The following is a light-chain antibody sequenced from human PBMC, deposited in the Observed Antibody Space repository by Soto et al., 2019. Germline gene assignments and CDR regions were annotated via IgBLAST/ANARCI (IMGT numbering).Light chain of an antibody. CDR1: TSDVGGYIY. V-gene: IGLV2-14*01. CDR2: DVS. Sequence: QSALTQPASVSGSPGQSITISCTGTTSDVGGYIYVSWYQQHPGKAPKLMIYDVSNRPSGVSNRFSGSKSGNTASLTISGLQAEEEADYYCSSDTSSDTYVFGTGTKLTVL. CDR3: SSDTSSDTYV. J-gene: IGLJ1*01.